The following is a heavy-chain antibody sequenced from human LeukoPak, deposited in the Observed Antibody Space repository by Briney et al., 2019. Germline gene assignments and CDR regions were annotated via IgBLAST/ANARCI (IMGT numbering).Heavy chain of an antibody. J-gene: IGHJ3*02. D-gene: IGHD4-17*01. CDR2: INSDGSLT. Sequence: GGSLRLSCEASGFTFRSYGMHWVRQAPGKGPVWVSRINSDGSLTRNGDSVKGRFTISRDNAQNTLYLQMNSLRPEDTAVYFCVRVAPYGDFLGDAFDIWGQGTMVTVSS. CDR1: GFTFRSYG. V-gene: IGHV3-74*01. CDR3: VRVAPYGDFLGDAFDI.